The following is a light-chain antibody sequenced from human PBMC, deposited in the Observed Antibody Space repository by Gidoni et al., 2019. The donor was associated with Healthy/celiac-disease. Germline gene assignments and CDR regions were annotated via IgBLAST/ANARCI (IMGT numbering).Light chain of an antibody. Sequence: QSALTQPASVSGSPGQSITISCTGTSSDVGGYNYVSWYQQHPGKAPKLMIYEVSNRPLGVSNRFSVSKSGNTASLTISGLQAEDEADYYCSSYTSSSTLVFGTGTKVTVL. J-gene: IGLJ1*01. CDR3: SSYTSSSTLV. V-gene: IGLV2-14*01. CDR1: SSDVGGYNY. CDR2: EVS.